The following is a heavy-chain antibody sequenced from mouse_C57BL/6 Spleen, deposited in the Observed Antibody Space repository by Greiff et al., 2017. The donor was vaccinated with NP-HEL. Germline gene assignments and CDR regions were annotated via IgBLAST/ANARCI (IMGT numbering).Heavy chain of an antibody. J-gene: IGHJ2*01. CDR2: ITPCSGYT. V-gene: IGHV1-7*01. Sequence: VQLQQSGAELAKPGASVKLSCKASGYTFTSYWMHWVKQRPGQGLEWIGYITPCSGYTKYNQKFKDKSTLTADNSSSTAYMQLSSLTYEDPAGYYWARDDYSNSFLCDYWGQGTTLTVAS. D-gene: IGHD1-1*01. CDR3: ARDDYSNSFLCDY. CDR1: GYTFTSYW.